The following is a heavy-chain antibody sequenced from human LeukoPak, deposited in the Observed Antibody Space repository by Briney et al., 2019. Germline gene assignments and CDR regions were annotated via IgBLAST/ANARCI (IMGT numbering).Heavy chain of an antibody. Sequence: PSETLSLTCSVSGGSISSNIHCWAWIRQPPGKGLEWIGSIFYSGGTYYNASVKSRVTMSVDTSKNQFSLKLSSVTAADTAVYYCARDGIEVAGTGYFDYWDHGTLVTVSS. V-gene: IGHV4-39*02. J-gene: IGHJ4*01. D-gene: IGHD6-13*01. CDR1: GGSISSNIHC. CDR3: ARDGIEVAGTGYFDY. CDR2: IFYSGGT.